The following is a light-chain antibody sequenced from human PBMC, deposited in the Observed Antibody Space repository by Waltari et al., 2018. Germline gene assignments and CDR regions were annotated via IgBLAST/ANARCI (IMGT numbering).Light chain of an antibody. J-gene: IGKJ3*01. V-gene: IGKV1-33*01. CDR3: QQYDNLLFT. CDR1: QDISNY. Sequence: DIQMTQSPSSLSASVGDRVTITRQASQDISNYLNWYQQKPGKAPTLLIDDASNLETGVPSRFSGSGSGTDFTFTISSLQPEDIATYYCQQYDNLLFTFGPGTKVDIK. CDR2: DAS.